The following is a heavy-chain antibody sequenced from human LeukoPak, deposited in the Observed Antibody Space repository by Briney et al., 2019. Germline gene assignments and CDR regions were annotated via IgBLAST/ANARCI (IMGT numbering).Heavy chain of an antibody. CDR3: ARVGGWSSGWSPFGY. CDR2: IYYSGST. CDR1: GGSISSYY. V-gene: IGHV4-59*01. J-gene: IGHJ4*02. D-gene: IGHD6-19*01. Sequence: SETLSLTCTVSGGSISSYYWSWIGQPPGKGLEWIGYIYYSGSTNYNPSLKSRVTISVDTSKNQFSLKLSSVTAADTAVYYCARVGGWSSGWSPFGYWGQGTLVTVSS.